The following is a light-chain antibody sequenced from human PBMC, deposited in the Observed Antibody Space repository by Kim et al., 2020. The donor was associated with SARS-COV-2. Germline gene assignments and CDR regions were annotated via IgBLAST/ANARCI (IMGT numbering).Light chain of an antibody. V-gene: IGKV1-5*03. CDR1: QSILSW. Sequence: DIQMTQSPSTLTASVGDRVTITCRASQSILSWLAWYQQKPGTAPRLLIYRASISETGVASRFSGSGSATEFTLTISSLQPDDFATYYCQQYKMDPWTFGQGTKVDIK. CDR3: QQYKMDPWT. J-gene: IGKJ1*01. CDR2: RAS.